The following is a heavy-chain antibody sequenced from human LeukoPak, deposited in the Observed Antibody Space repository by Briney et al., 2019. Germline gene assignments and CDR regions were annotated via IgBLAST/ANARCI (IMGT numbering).Heavy chain of an antibody. CDR2: IYSGDRT. Sequence: GGSLRLSCAASGFIVSSNYMGWVRQAPGKGLEWVSLIYSGDRTYYADSVKGRFTISRDNFKNTLYLQMNRLRAEDTAVYYCAKDQAYNSGSYYWRYWGQGTLVTVSS. CDR3: AKDQAYNSGSYYWRY. V-gene: IGHV3-66*01. D-gene: IGHD1-26*01. CDR1: GFIVSSNY. J-gene: IGHJ4*02.